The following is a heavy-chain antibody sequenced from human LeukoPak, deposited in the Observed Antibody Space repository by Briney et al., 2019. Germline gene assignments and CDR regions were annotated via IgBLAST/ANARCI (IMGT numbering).Heavy chain of an antibody. CDR1: GGSISSGGYY. CDR2: IYHSGST. Sequence: ASETLSLTCTVSGGSISSGGYYWSWIRQHPGKGLEWIGYIYHSGSTYYNPSLKSRVTISVDRSKNQFSLKLSSVTAADTAVYYCARDSYGDFMFDPWGQGTLVTVSS. J-gene: IGHJ5*02. D-gene: IGHD4-17*01. CDR3: ARDSYGDFMFDP. V-gene: IGHV4-30-2*01.